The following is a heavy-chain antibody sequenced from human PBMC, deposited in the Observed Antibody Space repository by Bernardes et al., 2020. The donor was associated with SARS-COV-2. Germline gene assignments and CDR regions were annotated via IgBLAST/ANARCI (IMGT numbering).Heavy chain of an antibody. CDR1: GYTFTGYY. D-gene: IGHD3-22*01. CDR2: INPNSCGT. CDR3: ARRPGGYYYEYIAFDI. Sequence: VKVSCKASGYTFTGYYMHWVRQAPGQGLEWMGWINPNSCGTNYAQKFQGRVTMTRDTSISTAYMELSRLRSDDTAVYYCARRPGGYYYEYIAFDIWGQGTMVTVSS. V-gene: IGHV1-2*02. J-gene: IGHJ3*02.